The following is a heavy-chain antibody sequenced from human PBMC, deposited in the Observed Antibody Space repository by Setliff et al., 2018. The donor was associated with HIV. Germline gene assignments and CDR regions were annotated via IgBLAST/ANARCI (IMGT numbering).Heavy chain of an antibody. CDR3: ASIELAAMVPVDY. D-gene: IGHD5-18*01. CDR1: GFTFSSYA. J-gene: IGHJ4*02. V-gene: IGHV3-30*04. Sequence: GGSLRLSCAASGFTFSSYAMHWVRQAPGKGLEWVAFISYDGSKKYDADFVKGRFTISRDNSKNTLYLQMNSLRAEDTALYYCASIELAAMVPVDYWGQGTLVTVSS. CDR2: ISYDGSKK.